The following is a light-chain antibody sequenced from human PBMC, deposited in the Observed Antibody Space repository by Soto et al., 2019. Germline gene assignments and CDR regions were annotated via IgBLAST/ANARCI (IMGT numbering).Light chain of an antibody. CDR2: DAS. Sequence: EIVLTQSPATLSLSPGERATISCRASQSVSSYLAWYQQKPGQAPRLLIYDASNRATGIPARFSGSGSGTDFTLTISSLEPEDFAVYYCQQRSNWRRLTFGGGTKVDIK. J-gene: IGKJ4*01. V-gene: IGKV3-11*01. CDR3: QQRSNWRRLT. CDR1: QSVSSY.